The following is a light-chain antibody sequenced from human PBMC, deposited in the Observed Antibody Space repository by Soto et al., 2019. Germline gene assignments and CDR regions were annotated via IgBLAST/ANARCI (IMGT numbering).Light chain of an antibody. J-gene: IGKJ2*01. V-gene: IGKV1-5*03. Sequence: DLQMTQSPSTLSASVGDRVTITCRASQSISSWLAWYQQKPGQAPKLLIYKASSLESGVPSRFSGSGSGTEFTLTISSLQPDDFATYYCQQYNSYPYTFGQGTKLEIK. CDR3: QQYNSYPYT. CDR2: KAS. CDR1: QSISSW.